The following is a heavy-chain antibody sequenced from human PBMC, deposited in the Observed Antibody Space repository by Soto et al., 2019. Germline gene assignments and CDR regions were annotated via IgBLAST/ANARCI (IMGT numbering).Heavy chain of an antibody. CDR1: GFTFRDYA. CDR3: ARDRDYYGSGTRGNYYYDMDV. D-gene: IGHD3-10*01. CDR2: ISYDGSNK. J-gene: IGHJ6*02. Sequence: GGSLRLSCAASGFTFRDYAMHWVRQAPGKGLEWVAVISYDGSNKYYADSVKGRFIISRDNSKNTLYMQMHSLRDEDTAVYYCARDRDYYGSGTRGNYYYDMDVWGQGTTVTVSS. V-gene: IGHV3-30-3*01.